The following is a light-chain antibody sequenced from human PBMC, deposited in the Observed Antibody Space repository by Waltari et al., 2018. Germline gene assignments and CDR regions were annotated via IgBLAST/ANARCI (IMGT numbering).Light chain of an antibody. J-gene: IGLJ1*01. CDR3: EAWDSSTLYV. CDR2: QDS. V-gene: IGLV3-1*01. CDR1: KLGDNY. Sequence: SYELTQPPSVSVSPGHTASITCSGDKLGDNYACWYQQKPGQSPVLVIYQDSKRPSGITERFSGTNSGNTATLTISGTQAMDEADYYCEAWDSSTLYVFGTGTKVTVL.